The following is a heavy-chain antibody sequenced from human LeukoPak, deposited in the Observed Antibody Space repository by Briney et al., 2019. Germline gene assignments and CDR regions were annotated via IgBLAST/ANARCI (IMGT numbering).Heavy chain of an antibody. CDR3: AKDGTGCGGDCYSDY. CDR2: ITYSSGNT. J-gene: IGHJ4*02. CDR1: GFTFSAYD. Sequence: GGSLRLSCAASGFTFSAYDMSWFRQAPGKGLEWVSAITYSSGNTYYADSVKGRFTISRDNSKNTLYLQMNSLRAEDTALYYCAKDGTGCGGDCYSDYWGQGTLVTVSS. V-gene: IGHV3-23*01. D-gene: IGHD2-21*02.